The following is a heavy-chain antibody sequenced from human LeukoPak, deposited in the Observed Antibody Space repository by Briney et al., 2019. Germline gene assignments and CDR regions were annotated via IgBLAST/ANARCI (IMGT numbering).Heavy chain of an antibody. J-gene: IGHJ4*02. CDR1: GFTFSSYE. D-gene: IGHD6-13*01. V-gene: IGHV3-48*03. CDR3: ARDYERRGSSSVDY. CDR2: ISSSGSTI. Sequence: GGSLRLSCAASGFTFSSYEMNWVRQAPGKGLEWVSYISSSGSTICYADSVKGRFTISRDNAKNSLYLQMNSLRAEDTAVYYCARDYERRGSSSVDYWGQGTLVTVSS.